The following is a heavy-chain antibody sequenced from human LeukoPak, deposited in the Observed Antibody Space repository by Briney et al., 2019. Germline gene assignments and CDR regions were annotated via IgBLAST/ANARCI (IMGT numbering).Heavy chain of an antibody. Sequence: SETLSLTCTVSGCSVSSSAYYWSWIRQPPGKGLEWIGEINHSGSTNYNPSLKSRVTISVDTSKNQLSLKLSSMTAADTAVYYCARQWLVSPLFDYWGQGTLVTVSS. CDR1: GCSVSSSAYY. V-gene: IGHV4-39*01. D-gene: IGHD6-19*01. CDR3: ARQWLVSPLFDY. J-gene: IGHJ4*02. CDR2: INHSGST.